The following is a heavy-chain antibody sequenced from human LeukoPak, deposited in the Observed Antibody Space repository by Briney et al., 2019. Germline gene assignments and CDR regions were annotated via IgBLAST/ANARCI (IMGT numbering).Heavy chain of an antibody. D-gene: IGHD2-2*01. CDR1: GYTFSSYY. J-gene: IGHJ4*02. Sequence: EASVKVSCKASGYTFSSYYMHRVRQAPGQGLEWMGIINPSGGSTSYAQKFQGSVTMTRDMSTSTVYMEQSSLRYQDTAVYYCSSPTMPDYWGQGTLVTVSS. V-gene: IGHV1-46*01. CDR3: SSPTMPDY. CDR2: INPSGGST.